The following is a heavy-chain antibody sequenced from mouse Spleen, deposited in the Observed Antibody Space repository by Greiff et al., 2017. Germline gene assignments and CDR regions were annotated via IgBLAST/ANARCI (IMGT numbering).Heavy chain of an antibody. D-gene: IGHD1-2*01. CDR3: ARHEERIHYYGPWYFDV. CDR1: GYTFTEYT. Sequence: VQLQQSGAELVKPGASVKLSCKASGYTFTEYTIHWVKQRSGQGLEWIGWFYPGSGSIKYNEKFKDKATLTADKSSSTVYMELSRLTSEDSAVYFCARHEERIHYYGPWYFDVWGAGTTVTVSS. CDR2: FYPGSGSI. J-gene: IGHJ1*01. V-gene: IGHV1-62-2*01.